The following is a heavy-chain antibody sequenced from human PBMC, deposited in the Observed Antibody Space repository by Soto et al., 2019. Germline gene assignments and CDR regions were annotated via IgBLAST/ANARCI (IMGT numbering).Heavy chain of an antibody. CDR1: GGSISHYY. D-gene: IGHD5-18*01. Sequence: PSETLSLTCTVSGGSISHYYWGWIRQPPGKGLEWIGYIFYSGSTNYNPSLKSRVTISVDTSKGQFSLKLRSVTAADTAVYFCARIKSGYSYGSIIDFWGKGTLVTVSS. CDR2: IFYSGST. CDR3: ARIKSGYSYGSIIDF. V-gene: IGHV4-59*01. J-gene: IGHJ4*02.